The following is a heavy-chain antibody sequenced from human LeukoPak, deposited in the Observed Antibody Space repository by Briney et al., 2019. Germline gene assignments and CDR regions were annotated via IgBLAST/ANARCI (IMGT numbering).Heavy chain of an antibody. Sequence: PGGSLRLSCAASGFTFSSYEMNWVRQAPGKGLEWVSYISSSGSTIYYADSVKGRFTISRDNAKNSLYLQMNSLRAEDTAVYYCARGAFSGLVVVTAILGYWGQGTLVTVSS. D-gene: IGHD2-21*02. CDR3: ARGAFSGLVVVTAILGY. CDR2: ISSSGSTI. CDR1: GFTFSSYE. V-gene: IGHV3-48*03. J-gene: IGHJ4*02.